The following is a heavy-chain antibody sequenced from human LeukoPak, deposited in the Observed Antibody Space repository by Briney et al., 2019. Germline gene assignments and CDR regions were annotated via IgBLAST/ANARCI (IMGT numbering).Heavy chain of an antibody. CDR3: ARVDILTGYYFFDY. D-gene: IGHD3-9*01. J-gene: IGHJ4*02. V-gene: IGHV1-18*01. Sequence: ASVKVSCKASGHTFTSYGVSWVRQAPGQGLECMGWISANNGNTYYVQNLQGRVTMTTDTPTSTAYMELRSLRSDDTAVYYCARVDILTGYYFFDYWGQGTLVTVSS. CDR2: ISANNGNT. CDR1: GHTFTSYG.